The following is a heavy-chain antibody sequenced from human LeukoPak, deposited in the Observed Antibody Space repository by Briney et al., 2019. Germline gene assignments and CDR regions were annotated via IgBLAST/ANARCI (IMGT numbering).Heavy chain of an antibody. J-gene: IGHJ5*02. D-gene: IGHD2-2*01. CDR3: ASKRGQCTSTSCFYSWLDP. Sequence: PGGSLRLSCAAPGLIFSDYDMSWIRQAPGQGLEWVSYITSSGTYTNYADSVKGRFTISRDNAKNSLYLQMNSLRVEDTAVYYCASKRGQCTSTSCFYSWLDPWGQGTPVTVSS. CDR2: ITSSGTYT. CDR1: GLIFSDYD. V-gene: IGHV3-11*03.